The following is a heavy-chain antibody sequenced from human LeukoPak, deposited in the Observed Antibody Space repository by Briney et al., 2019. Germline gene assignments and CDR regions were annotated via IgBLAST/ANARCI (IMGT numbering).Heavy chain of an antibody. CDR1: GYSISSDYY. V-gene: IGHV4-38-2*02. J-gene: IGHJ4*02. CDR2: IYHRGST. Sequence: PETLSLTCTVSGYSISSDYYWGWIRQPPGKGLEWIGSIYHRGSTYYKPSLKSRVTISVDTSKNQFSLKLSSVTDAETAVYYCARGGPPLCFEYWGQGTLVTVSS. D-gene: IGHD3-16*01. CDR3: ARGGPPLCFEY.